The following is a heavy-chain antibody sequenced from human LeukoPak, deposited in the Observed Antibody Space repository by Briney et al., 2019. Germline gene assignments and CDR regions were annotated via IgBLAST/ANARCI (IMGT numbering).Heavy chain of an antibody. CDR2: VWYDGTNK. V-gene: IGHV3-33*03. CDR1: GFSFGTSG. CDR3: VYGDNRGY. J-gene: IGHJ4*02. Sequence: GRSLRLSCAASGFSFGTSGMHWVRQTPGKGLEWVAVVWYDGTNKHYADSVKGRFTISRDNAKNSLYLQMNSLRDEDTAVYYCVYGDNRGYWGQGTLVTVSS. D-gene: IGHD4-17*01.